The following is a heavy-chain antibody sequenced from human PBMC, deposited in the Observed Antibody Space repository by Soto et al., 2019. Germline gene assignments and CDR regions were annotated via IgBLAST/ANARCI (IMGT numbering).Heavy chain of an antibody. J-gene: IGHJ5*02. Sequence: GESLKISCNGSGYSFACYWITWVRQKPWKGLEWMGRIDPSDSQTYYSPSFRGHVTISVTKSITTVFLQWSSLRASDTAMYYCARQGYCSSTSCSNWFDPWGQGTLVTVSS. CDR3: ARQGYCSSTSCSNWFDP. CDR2: IDPSDSQT. V-gene: IGHV5-10-1*01. CDR1: GYSFACYW. D-gene: IGHD2-2*01.